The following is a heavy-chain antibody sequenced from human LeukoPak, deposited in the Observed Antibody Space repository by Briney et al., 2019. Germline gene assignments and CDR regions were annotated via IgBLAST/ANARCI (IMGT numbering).Heavy chain of an antibody. CDR1: RFTFSGYA. D-gene: IGHD6-13*01. Sequence: PGGSLRLSCSASRFTFSGYAMHWVRQAPGKGLEYVSAIISNGESTYYSDSVKDRFTISRDNSKNTLYLQMSSLRPEDTAVYYCVKSASTWYLFDYWGQGTLVTVSS. CDR2: IISNGEST. J-gene: IGHJ4*02. V-gene: IGHV3-64*03. CDR3: VKSASTWYLFDY.